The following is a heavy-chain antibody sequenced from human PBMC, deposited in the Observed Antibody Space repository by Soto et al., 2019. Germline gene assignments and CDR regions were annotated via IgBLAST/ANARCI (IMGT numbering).Heavy chain of an antibody. Sequence: ASVKVSCKASGYTFDGYYTHWVRQAPGQGLEWMGWINPQTGVTNYAQKFQHRVTMTRDTSISTAYMELSSLRSDDTAVYYCTKDAEDCTGGSCSYYFEYWGQGALVTVSS. CDR2: INPQTGVT. D-gene: IGHD2-8*02. J-gene: IGHJ4*02. CDR3: TKDAEDCTGGSCSYYFEY. V-gene: IGHV1-2*02. CDR1: GYTFDGYY.